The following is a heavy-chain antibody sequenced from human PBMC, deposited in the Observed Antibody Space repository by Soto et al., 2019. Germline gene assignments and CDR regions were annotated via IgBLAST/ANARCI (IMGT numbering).Heavy chain of an antibody. CDR3: ARITNGYFGY. CDR1: GFTFSDYT. D-gene: IGHD1-20*01. Sequence: EVQLLESGGGLVQPGGSLTLSCAASGFTFSDYTMSWVRQAPGQVLECISVILSDYNKFYADSVRGRFTISRDNSKNTLYLKMNSLRAEDTAVYYCARITNGYFGYWGQGALVTVSS. CDR2: ILSDYNK. V-gene: IGHV3-23*03. J-gene: IGHJ4*02.